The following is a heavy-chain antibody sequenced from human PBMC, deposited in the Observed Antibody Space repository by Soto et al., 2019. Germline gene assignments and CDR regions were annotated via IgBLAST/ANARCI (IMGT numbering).Heavy chain of an antibody. CDR3: AREPYDILTGYYIGPFDY. J-gene: IGHJ4*02. CDR1: GGTFSSYA. D-gene: IGHD3-9*01. Sequence: SVKVSCKASGGTFSSYAISWVRQAPGQGLEWMGGIISIFGTANYAQKFQGRVTITADESTSTAYMELSSLRSEDTAVYYCAREPYDILTGYYIGPFDYWGQGTLVTVSS. V-gene: IGHV1-69*13. CDR2: IISIFGTA.